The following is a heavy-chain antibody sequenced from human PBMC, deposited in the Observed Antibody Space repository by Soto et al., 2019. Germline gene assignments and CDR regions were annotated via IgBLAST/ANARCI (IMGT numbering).Heavy chain of an antibody. Sequence: EVQLVESGGGLVQPGGSLRLSCAASGFTFSSYDMHWVRQATGKGLEWVSAIGTAGDTYYPGSVKGRFTISRENAKNSLYLQMNSLRAGDTAVYYCARGAYYYDSSEGRWANWFDPWGQGTLVTVS. J-gene: IGHJ5*02. D-gene: IGHD3-22*01. CDR1: GFTFSSYD. V-gene: IGHV3-13*01. CDR2: IGTAGDT. CDR3: ARGAYYYDSSEGRWANWFDP.